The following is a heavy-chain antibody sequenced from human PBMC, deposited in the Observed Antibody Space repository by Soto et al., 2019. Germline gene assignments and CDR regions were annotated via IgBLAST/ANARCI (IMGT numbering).Heavy chain of an antibody. D-gene: IGHD4-4*01. CDR1: GGTFSSYA. Sequence: GASVKVSCKASGGTFSSYAISWVRQAPGQGLEWMGGIIPIFGTANYAQKFQGRVTITADESTSTAYMELSSLRSEDTAVYYCARGPTTVTGLFDYWGQGTLVTVSS. V-gene: IGHV1-69*13. CDR3: ARGPTTVTGLFDY. CDR2: IIPIFGTA. J-gene: IGHJ4*02.